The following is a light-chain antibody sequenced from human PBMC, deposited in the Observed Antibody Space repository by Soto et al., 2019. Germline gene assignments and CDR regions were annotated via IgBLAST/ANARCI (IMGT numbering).Light chain of an antibody. CDR1: QGISSY. J-gene: IGKJ3*01. V-gene: IGKV1-9*01. Sequence: DIQLTQSPSFLSASIGDRVTITCRASQGISSYLAWYHQKPGKAPKLLIYAASTLQSGVPSRFSGSGSGTEFTLTISSLQPEDFAIYYCQQLNGYPCTFGPGTKVDIK. CDR3: QQLNGYPCT. CDR2: AAS.